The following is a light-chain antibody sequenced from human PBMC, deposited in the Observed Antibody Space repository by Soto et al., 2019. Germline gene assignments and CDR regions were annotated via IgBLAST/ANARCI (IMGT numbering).Light chain of an antibody. Sequence: DIVLTQSPGTLSLSPGERATLSCRASETVNSNYLAWYQQKRGQAPRLLIYGASRRATGIPDRFSGSGSGTDFTLTITRLEPEDFAVYYCQQYGSSRTFGQGTKLDIK. CDR3: QQYGSSRT. J-gene: IGKJ1*01. V-gene: IGKV3-20*01. CDR2: GAS. CDR1: ETVNSNY.